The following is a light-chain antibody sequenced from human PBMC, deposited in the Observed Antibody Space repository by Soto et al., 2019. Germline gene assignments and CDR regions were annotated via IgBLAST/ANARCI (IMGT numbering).Light chain of an antibody. CDR2: DVR. CDR1: SSDVGGYNS. J-gene: IGLJ1*01. Sequence: QSALTQPASVSGSPGQSSTSSGTGTSSDVGGYNSVSWYQQHPGKAPKLMIYDVRNRPAGVSNRFSGSKSGNTASMAISGLHTEDEPAYYYSSLTCTPTYVFGRGTNLTVL. V-gene: IGLV2-14*01. CDR3: SSLTCTPTYV.